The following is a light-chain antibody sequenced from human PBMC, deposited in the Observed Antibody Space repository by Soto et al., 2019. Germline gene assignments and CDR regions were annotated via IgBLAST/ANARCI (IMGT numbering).Light chain of an antibody. CDR1: QTISSSY. J-gene: IGKJ1*01. Sequence: EIVLTQSPGTLSVSPGERATLSCRASQTISSSYLAWYRQKPGQAPSLLIYGTSSRATGIPDRFSGSGSGKAFTLTITRLEPEDSAIDYCQQYGSCTFGQGTKVEI. CDR2: GTS. V-gene: IGKV3-20*01. CDR3: QQYGSCT.